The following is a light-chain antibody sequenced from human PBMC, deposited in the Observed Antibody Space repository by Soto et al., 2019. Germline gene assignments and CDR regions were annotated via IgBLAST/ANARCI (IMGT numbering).Light chain of an antibody. Sequence: QSALTQPASVSGSPGQSITISCTGTSSDVGGYNYVSWYQQHPGKAPKLMIYDVSNRPSGVSNRFSVSKSGNTASLTISGLQSEDEAHYYCSSYTSSSTLVFGGGTKLTVL. J-gene: IGLJ2*01. CDR2: DVS. CDR1: SSDVGGYNY. V-gene: IGLV2-14*01. CDR3: SSYTSSSTLV.